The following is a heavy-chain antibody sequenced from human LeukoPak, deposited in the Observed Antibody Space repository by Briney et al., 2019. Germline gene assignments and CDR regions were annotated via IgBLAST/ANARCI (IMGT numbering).Heavy chain of an antibody. J-gene: IGHJ4*02. CDR2: ISSSSSYI. Sequence: GGSLRLSCAASGFTFSSYSMNWVRQAPGQGLEWVSSISSSSSYIYYADSVKGRFTISRDNAKNSLYLQMNSLRAEDTAVYYCARAADYGDYFDYWGQGTLVTVSS. V-gene: IGHV3-21*01. D-gene: IGHD4-17*01. CDR3: ARAADYGDYFDY. CDR1: GFTFSSYS.